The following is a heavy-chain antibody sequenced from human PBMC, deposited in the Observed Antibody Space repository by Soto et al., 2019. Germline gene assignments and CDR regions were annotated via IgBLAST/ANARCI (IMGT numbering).Heavy chain of an antibody. CDR2: IYYSGST. CDR3: ARAYGDYYLGYFDY. D-gene: IGHD4-17*01. J-gene: IGHJ4*02. V-gene: IGHV4-59*01. CDR1: GGSISSYY. Sequence: PSETLSLTCTVSGGSISSYYWSWIRQPPGKGLEWIGYIYYSGSTTYNPSLKSRVTISVETSKNQFSLKLSSVTAADTAVYYCARAYGDYYLGYFDYWGQGTLVTVSS.